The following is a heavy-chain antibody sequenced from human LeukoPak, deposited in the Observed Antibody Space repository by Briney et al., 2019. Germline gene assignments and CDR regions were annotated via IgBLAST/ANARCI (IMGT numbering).Heavy chain of an antibody. V-gene: IGHV3-21*01. J-gene: IGHJ4*02. CDR2: ISSSSSYI. Sequence: PGGSLRLSCAAPGFTSTSYRMKSVRQAPGKGLEWVSSISSSSSYIYYADSVKGRFTISRDNAKNSLYLQMNSLRAEDTAVYYCADPPYYYYSSGYYLLDYWGQGTLVTVSS. D-gene: IGHD3-22*01. CDR3: ADPPYYYYSSGYYLLDY. CDR1: GFTSTSYR.